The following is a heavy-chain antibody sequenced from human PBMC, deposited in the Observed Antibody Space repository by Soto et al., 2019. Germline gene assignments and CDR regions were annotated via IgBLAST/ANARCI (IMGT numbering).Heavy chain of an antibody. J-gene: IGHJ6*02. CDR3: ASLCSSTSCYFDGPNYYYYGMDV. Sequence: GGSLRLSCAASGFTFSSYGMHWVRQAPGKGLEWVAVICYDGINKYYADSVKGLFTISRDNSNNTLYLQMNSLRAEDTAVYYCASLCSSTSCYFDGPNYYYYGMDVWGQGTTVTVSS. V-gene: IGHV3-33*01. CDR1: GFTFSSYG. CDR2: ICYDGINK. D-gene: IGHD2-2*01.